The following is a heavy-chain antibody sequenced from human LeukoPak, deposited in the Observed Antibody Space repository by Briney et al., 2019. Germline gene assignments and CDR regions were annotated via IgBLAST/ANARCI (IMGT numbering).Heavy chain of an antibody. Sequence: GGSLRLSCKASGYTFTSYYMHWVRQAPGQGLEWMGIINPSGGSTSYAQKFQGRVTMTRDTSTSTVYMELSSLRSEDTAVYYCARGGHGVYSSGWYVYWGQGTLVTVSS. CDR3: ARGGHGVYSSGWYVY. V-gene: IGHV1-46*01. J-gene: IGHJ4*02. D-gene: IGHD6-19*01. CDR2: INPSGGST. CDR1: GYTFTSYY.